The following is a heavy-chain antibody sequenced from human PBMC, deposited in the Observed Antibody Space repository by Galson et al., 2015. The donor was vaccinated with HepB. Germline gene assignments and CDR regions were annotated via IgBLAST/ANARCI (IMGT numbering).Heavy chain of an antibody. D-gene: IGHD1-14*01. CDR3: ARGDPAHHTGDY. CDR2: INHSGST. Sequence: SETLSLTCAVYGGSFSGYYWSWIRQPPGKGLEWIGEINHSGSTNYNPSLKSRVTISVDTSKNQFSLKLSSVTAADTAVYYCARGDPAHHTGDYWGQGTLVTVSS. J-gene: IGHJ4*02. CDR1: GGSFSGYY. V-gene: IGHV4-34*01.